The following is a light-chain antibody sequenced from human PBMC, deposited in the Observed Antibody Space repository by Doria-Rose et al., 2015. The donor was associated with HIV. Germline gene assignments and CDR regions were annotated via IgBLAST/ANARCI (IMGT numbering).Light chain of an antibody. V-gene: IGKV4-1*01. Sequence: TQSPESLGMSLGERATLNCKSNQSLLYTSKNYLAWYQQKPGQPPKLLIYWASTRQSGVPVRFSGSVSGTDFTLTISSLEAEDVAVYYCQQYYDTPSFGPGTAVDI. J-gene: IGKJ3*01. CDR2: WAS. CDR1: QSLLYTSKNY. CDR3: QQYYDTPS.